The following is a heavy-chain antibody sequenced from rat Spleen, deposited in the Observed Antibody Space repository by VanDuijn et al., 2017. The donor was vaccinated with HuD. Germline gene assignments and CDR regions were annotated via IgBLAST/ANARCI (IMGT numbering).Heavy chain of an antibody. CDR1: GFSISSYG. Sequence: QVQLKESGPGLVQPSQTLSLTCFVSGFSISSYGVIWVRQPPGKGLELIGGISSGGNTYHNSGLKSRLSINRGTSKSQVYLKMNSLQTEDTAIYFCTSTPKTEGIRWFAYWGQGTLVTVSS. V-gene: IGHV2S8*01. J-gene: IGHJ3*01. CDR2: ISSGGNT. D-gene: IGHD1-11*01. CDR3: TSTPKTEGIRWFAY.